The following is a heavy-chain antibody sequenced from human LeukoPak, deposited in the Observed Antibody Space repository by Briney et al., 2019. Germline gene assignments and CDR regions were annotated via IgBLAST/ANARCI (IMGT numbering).Heavy chain of an antibody. J-gene: IGHJ6*02. D-gene: IGHD3-22*01. CDR3: ARDGHPTYYYDSSGYYQAPGMDV. V-gene: IGHV4-59*06. Sequence: PSETLSLTCTVSGGSISSYYWSWIRQHPGKGLEWIGYIYYSGSTYYNPSLKSRVTISVDTSKNQFSLKLSSVTAADTAVYYCARDGHPTYYYDSSGYYQAPGMDVWGQGTTVTVSS. CDR2: IYYSGST. CDR1: GGSISSYY.